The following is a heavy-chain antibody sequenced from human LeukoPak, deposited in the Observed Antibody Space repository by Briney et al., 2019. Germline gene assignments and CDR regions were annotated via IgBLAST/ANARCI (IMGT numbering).Heavy chain of an antibody. Sequence: PSETLSLTCTVSGGSISSSSYYWGWIRQPPGKGLEWIGYIYYSGSTYYNPSLKSRVTISVDTSKNQFSLKLSSVTAADTAVYYCAREKWLVRWFDPWGQGTLVTVSS. CDR1: GGSISSSSYY. CDR3: AREKWLVRWFDP. J-gene: IGHJ5*02. D-gene: IGHD6-19*01. V-gene: IGHV4-30-4*08. CDR2: IYYSGST.